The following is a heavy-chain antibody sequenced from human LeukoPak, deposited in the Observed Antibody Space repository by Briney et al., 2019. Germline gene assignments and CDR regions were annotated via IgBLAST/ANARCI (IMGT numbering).Heavy chain of an antibody. Sequence: SETLSLTCTVSGGSISSGSYYWGWIRQPPGKGLEWIGSIYYSGSTYYNPSLKSRVTISVDTSKNQFSLKLSSVTAADTAVYYCARVGISGSYPLFDYWGQGTLVTVSS. V-gene: IGHV4-39*07. J-gene: IGHJ4*02. D-gene: IGHD1-26*01. CDR3: ARVGISGSYPLFDY. CDR1: GGSISSGSYY. CDR2: IYYSGST.